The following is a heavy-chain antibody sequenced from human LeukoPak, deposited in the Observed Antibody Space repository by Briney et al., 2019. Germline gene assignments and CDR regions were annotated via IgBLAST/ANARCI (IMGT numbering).Heavy chain of an antibody. CDR2: INHSGST. V-gene: IGHV4-34*01. D-gene: IGHD2-2*01. J-gene: IGHJ5*02. Sequence: SETLSLTCAVYGESFSGYYWSWIRQPPGKGLEWIGEINHSGSTNYNPSLKSRVTISVDTSKNQFSLKLSSVTAADTAVYYCARSGTRASPFDPWGQGTLVTVSS. CDR3: ARSGTRASPFDP. CDR1: GESFSGYY.